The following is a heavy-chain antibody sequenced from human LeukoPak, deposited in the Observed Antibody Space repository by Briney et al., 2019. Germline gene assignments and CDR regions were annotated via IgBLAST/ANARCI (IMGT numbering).Heavy chain of an antibody. CDR3: ARLDSYYYYMDV. V-gene: IGHV4-4*09. D-gene: IGHD3-3*01. Sequence: SETLSLTCTVSGGSISSYYWSWIRQPPGKGLEWIGYIYTSGSTNYNPSLKSRVTISVDTSKNQFSLKLSSVTAADRAVFYCARLDSYYYYMDVWGKGTTVTVSS. CDR1: GGSISSYY. CDR2: IYTSGST. J-gene: IGHJ6*03.